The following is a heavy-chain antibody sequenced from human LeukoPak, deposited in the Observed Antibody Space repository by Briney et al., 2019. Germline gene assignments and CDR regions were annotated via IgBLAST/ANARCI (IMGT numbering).Heavy chain of an antibody. J-gene: IGHJ5*02. Sequence: SVKVSCKASGGTFSSYAISWVRQAPGQGLEWMGRIIPIFGTANYAQKFQGRVTITTDESTSTAYMELSSLRSEDTAVYYCARDEVVVVPAAAYNWFDPWGQGTLVTVSS. D-gene: IGHD2-2*01. CDR3: ARDEVVVVPAAAYNWFDP. CDR1: GGTFSSYA. V-gene: IGHV1-69*05. CDR2: IIPIFGTA.